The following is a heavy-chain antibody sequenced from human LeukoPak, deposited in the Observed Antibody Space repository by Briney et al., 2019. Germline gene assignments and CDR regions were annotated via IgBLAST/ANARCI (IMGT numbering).Heavy chain of an antibody. CDR2: IIPIFGTA. V-gene: IGHV1-69*13. D-gene: IGHD6-13*01. J-gene: IGHJ6*02. Sequence: SVKVSCKASGGTFSSYAISWVRQAPGQGLEWMGGIIPIFGTANYAQEFQGRVTITADESTSTAYMELSSLRSEDTAVYYCARVDSSSWYSNYYYGMDVWGQGTTVTVSS. CDR3: ARVDSSSWYSNYYYGMDV. CDR1: GGTFSSYA.